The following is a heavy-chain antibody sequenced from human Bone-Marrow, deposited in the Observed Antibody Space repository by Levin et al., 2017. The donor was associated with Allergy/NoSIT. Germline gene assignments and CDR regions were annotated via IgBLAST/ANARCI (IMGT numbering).Heavy chain of an antibody. CDR2: ISHSGST. Sequence: PSETLSLTCAVSGGSISNNGWCTWVRQPPGKGLEWIGEISHSGSTSYNASLKGRVTISLDKSKNQFSLNLDSVTAADTAVYYCATRSSATNWTPNWGQGILVTVSS. CDR1: GGSISNNGW. J-gene: IGHJ4*02. CDR3: ATRSSATNWTPN. D-gene: IGHD2-15*01. V-gene: IGHV4-4*02.